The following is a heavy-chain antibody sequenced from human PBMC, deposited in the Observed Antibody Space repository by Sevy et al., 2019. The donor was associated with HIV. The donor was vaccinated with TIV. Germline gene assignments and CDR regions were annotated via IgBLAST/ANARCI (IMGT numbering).Heavy chain of an antibody. V-gene: IGHV3-30-3*01. CDR2: ISYDGSSK. J-gene: IGHJ4*02. D-gene: IGHD3-10*02. Sequence: GGALRLSCAASGFTFSSHAMHWVRQAPGKGLEWMAAISYDGSSKYYVDSVKGRFTISRDDSKNTLYLQMSSLRAGDTAVYYCARDGGYSVNFLPSGYWGQGTLVTVSS. CDR3: ARDGGYSVNFLPSGY. CDR1: GFTFSSHA.